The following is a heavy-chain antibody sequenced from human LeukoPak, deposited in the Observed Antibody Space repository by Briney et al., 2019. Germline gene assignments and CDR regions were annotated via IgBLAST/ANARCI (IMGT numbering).Heavy chain of an antibody. V-gene: IGHV3-21*01. J-gene: IGHJ6*04. CDR1: GFTFISYS. CDR3: AELGITMIGGV. Sequence: AGSLRLSCAASGFTFISYSMNWVRQAPGKGLEWVSSISNSSPNIYYADSVKGRFTISRDNAKNSLYLQMNSLRAEDTAVYYCAELGITMIGGVWGKGTTVTISS. D-gene: IGHD3-10*02. CDR2: ISNSSPNI.